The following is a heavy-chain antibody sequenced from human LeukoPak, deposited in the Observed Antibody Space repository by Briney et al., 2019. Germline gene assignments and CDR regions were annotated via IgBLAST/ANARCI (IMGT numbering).Heavy chain of an antibody. CDR3: ARGRRYFDWSRQYYFDY. Sequence: KTSETLSLTCAVYGGSFSGYYWSWIRQPPGKGLEWIGEINHSGSTNYNPSLKSRVTISVDTSKNQFSLKLSSVIAADTAVYYCARGRRYFDWSRQYYFDYWGQGTLVTVSS. CDR1: GGSFSGYY. V-gene: IGHV4-34*01. D-gene: IGHD3-9*01. J-gene: IGHJ4*02. CDR2: INHSGST.